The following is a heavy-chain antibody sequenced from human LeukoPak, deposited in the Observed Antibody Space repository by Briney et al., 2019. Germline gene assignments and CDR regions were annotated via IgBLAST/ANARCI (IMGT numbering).Heavy chain of an antibody. CDR3: ARGPITTPHFDY. V-gene: IGHV1-2*02. CDR1: GYTFTGYY. D-gene: IGHD3-3*01. Sequence: ASVKVSCKASGYTFTGYYMHWVRQAPGQGREWMGWINPNSGGTNYAQKFQGRVTRTRDTSITTAYMELTRLRSDDTAVYYCARGPITTPHFDYWGQGTLVTVSS. CDR2: INPNSGGT. J-gene: IGHJ4*02.